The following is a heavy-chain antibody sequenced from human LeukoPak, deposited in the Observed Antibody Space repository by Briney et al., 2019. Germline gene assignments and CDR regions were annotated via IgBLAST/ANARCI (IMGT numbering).Heavy chain of an antibody. V-gene: IGHV4-34*01. J-gene: IGHJ1*01. CDR2: INHSGST. CDR1: GGSFSGYY. D-gene: IGHD6-13*01. CDR3: ARGSSSSWYAYFQH. Sequence: SETLSLTCAVYGGSFSGYYWSWIPHPPGKGLEWIGEINHSGSTNYNPSLKSRVTISVDTSKNQFSLKLSSVTAADTAVYYCARGSSSSWYAYFQHWGQGTLVTVSS.